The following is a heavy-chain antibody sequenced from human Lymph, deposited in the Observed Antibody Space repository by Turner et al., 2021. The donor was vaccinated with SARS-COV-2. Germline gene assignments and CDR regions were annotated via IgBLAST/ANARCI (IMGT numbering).Heavy chain of an antibody. CDR3: ARYASGGYFYYGMDV. D-gene: IGHD3-10*01. CDR2: ISYDGSNK. Sequence: QVQLVESGGGVVQPGRSLRLSCAASGFTFSTYAIYWVRQAPGKGLDGVAVISYDGSNKYYSDFMKGRFTISRDNSKNTLYLQMNSLRAEDTAVYYCARYASGGYFYYGMDVWGQGTTVTVSS. V-gene: IGHV3-30*04. CDR1: GFTFSTYA. J-gene: IGHJ6*02.